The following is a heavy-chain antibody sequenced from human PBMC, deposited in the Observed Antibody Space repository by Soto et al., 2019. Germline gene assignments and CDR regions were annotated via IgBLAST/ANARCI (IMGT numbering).Heavy chain of an antibody. CDR2: IIPIFGTA. CDR3: ARRYCSGGSCYSSDNWFDP. V-gene: IGHV1-69*13. D-gene: IGHD2-15*01. Sequence: SVKVSCKASGGTFSSYAISWVRQAPGQGLEWMGGIIPIFGTANYAQKFQGRVTITADESTSTAYMELSSLRSEDTAVYYCARRYCSGGSCYSSDNWFDPWGQGTLVTVSS. J-gene: IGHJ5*02. CDR1: GGTFSSYA.